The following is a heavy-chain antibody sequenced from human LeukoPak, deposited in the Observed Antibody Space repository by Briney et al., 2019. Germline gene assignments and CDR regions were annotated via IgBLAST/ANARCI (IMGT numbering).Heavy chain of an antibody. CDR2: IWYDGSNK. CDR3: AKDGAVDPGAFGI. J-gene: IGHJ3*02. Sequence: GGSLRLSCAASGFTFSSYSMNWVRQAPGKGLEWVAVIWYDGSNKYYADSVKGRFTISRDNSKNTLYLQMNSLRAEDTAVYYCAKDGAVDPGAFGIWGQGTMVTVSS. D-gene: IGHD4-23*01. V-gene: IGHV3-33*06. CDR1: GFTFSSYS.